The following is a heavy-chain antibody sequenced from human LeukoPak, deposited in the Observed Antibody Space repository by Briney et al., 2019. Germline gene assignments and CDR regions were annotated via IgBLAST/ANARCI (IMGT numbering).Heavy chain of an antibody. D-gene: IGHD6-19*01. J-gene: IGHJ4*02. Sequence: SETLSLTCAVSGGSFSGYYWTWIRQPPGKGLEWIGYIYYSGSTNYNPSLKSRVTISVDTSKNQFSLKLRSVTAADTAVYYCARAYSSGWPDYWGQGTLVTVSS. CDR2: IYYSGST. CDR3: ARAYSSGWPDY. CDR1: GGSFSGYY. V-gene: IGHV4-59*01.